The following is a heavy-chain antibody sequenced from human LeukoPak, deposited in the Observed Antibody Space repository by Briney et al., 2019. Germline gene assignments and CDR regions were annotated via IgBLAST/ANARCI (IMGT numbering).Heavy chain of an antibody. Sequence: PGGSLRLSSAASGFTVSSNYMSWVRQAPGKGLEWVSVIYSGGSTYYADSVKGRFTISRDNSKNTLYLQMNSLRAEDTAVYYCARSPSGSLDYWGQGTLVTVSS. V-gene: IGHV3-66*01. CDR1: GFTVSSNY. J-gene: IGHJ4*02. CDR2: IYSGGST. D-gene: IGHD1-26*01. CDR3: ARSPSGSLDY.